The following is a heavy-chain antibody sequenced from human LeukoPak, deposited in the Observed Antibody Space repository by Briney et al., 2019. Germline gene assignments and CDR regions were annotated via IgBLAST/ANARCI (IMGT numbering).Heavy chain of an antibody. J-gene: IGHJ3*02. CDR2: ISYDGSNK. Sequence: PGGPLRLSCAASGFTFSSYGMHWVRQAPGKGLEWVAVISYDGSNKYYADSVKGRFTISRDNSKNTLYLQMNSLRAEDTAVYYCAKDDAFDIWGQGTMVTVSS. CDR3: AKDDAFDI. CDR1: GFTFSSYG. V-gene: IGHV3-30*18.